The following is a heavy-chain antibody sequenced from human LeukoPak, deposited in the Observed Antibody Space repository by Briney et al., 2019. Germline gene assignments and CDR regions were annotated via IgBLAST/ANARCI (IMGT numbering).Heavy chain of an antibody. D-gene: IGHD3-16*01. V-gene: IGHV4-31*03. CDR1: GGSISSGGYY. CDR3: AREDGGGFDY. Sequence: SETLSLTCTVSGGSISSGGYYWSWIRQHPGKGLEWIGYIYYSGSTYYNPPLKSRVTISVDTSKNQFSLKLSSVTAADTAVYYCAREDGGGFDYWGQGTLVTVSS. CDR2: IYYSGST. J-gene: IGHJ4*02.